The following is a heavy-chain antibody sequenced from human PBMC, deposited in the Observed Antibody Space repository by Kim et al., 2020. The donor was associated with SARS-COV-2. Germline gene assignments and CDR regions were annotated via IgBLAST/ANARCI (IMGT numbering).Heavy chain of an antibody. D-gene: IGHD3-16*01. CDR1: GYTFTGYY. Sequence: ASVKVSCKASGYTFTGYYMHWVRQAPGQGLEWMGWINPNSGGTNYAQKFQGRVTMTRDTSISTAYMELSRLRSDDTAVYYCARGWGQTYYYYGMDVWGQGTTVTVSS. CDR2: INPNSGGT. CDR3: ARGWGQTYYYYGMDV. V-gene: IGHV1-2*02. J-gene: IGHJ6*02.